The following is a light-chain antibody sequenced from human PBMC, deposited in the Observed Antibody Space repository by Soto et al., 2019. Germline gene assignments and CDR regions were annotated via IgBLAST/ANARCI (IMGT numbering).Light chain of an antibody. CDR2: GAS. J-gene: IGKJ2*01. Sequence: EIVLTQSPGTLSLSPGERATLSCRASQSVGSSYLAWYQQKPGQAPRLLIYGASNMATGIPDRFSGSGSGTDFTLTISRLEPEDFAVYSCQQYITSPYTFGQGTKLEIK. CDR1: QSVGSSY. CDR3: QQYITSPYT. V-gene: IGKV3-20*01.